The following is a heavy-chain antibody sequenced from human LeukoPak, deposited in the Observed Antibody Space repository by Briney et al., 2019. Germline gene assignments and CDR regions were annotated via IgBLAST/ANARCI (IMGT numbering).Heavy chain of an antibody. CDR3: ASYGSGLGRPFDH. D-gene: IGHD2-15*01. Sequence: GGSLRLSCAASGLTFSTYWMSWVRQTPGNGLEWVANIKKDGSEEYYVDSVKGRFTISRDNAKNSLYLQMNSLRAEDTAVYYCASYGSGLGRPFDHWGQGTLVTVSS. CDR2: IKKDGSEE. CDR1: GLTFSTYW. J-gene: IGHJ4*02. V-gene: IGHV3-7*01.